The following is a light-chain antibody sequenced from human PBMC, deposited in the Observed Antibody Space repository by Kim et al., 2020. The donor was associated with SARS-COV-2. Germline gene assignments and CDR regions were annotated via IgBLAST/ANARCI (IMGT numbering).Light chain of an antibody. CDR2: DVS. J-gene: IGLJ2*01. CDR3: SSETSSSTLV. V-gene: IGLV2-14*01. CDR1: SSDVGGYNY. Sequence: QSALTHPASVSGSPGQSITISCTGTSSDVGGYNYVSWYQQHPGKAPKLMIYDVSKRPSGVSNRFSGSKSGNTASLTISGLQAEDEAEYYCSSETSSSTLVFGGGTKL.